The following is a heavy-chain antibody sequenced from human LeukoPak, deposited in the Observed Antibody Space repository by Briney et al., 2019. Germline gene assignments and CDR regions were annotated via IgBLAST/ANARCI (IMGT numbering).Heavy chain of an antibody. CDR3: AKEGTSSGWYLFADY. CDR1: GFTFSSFG. J-gene: IGHJ4*02. Sequence: GGSLRLSCAASGFTFSSFGMHWVREAPGKGLKCVTVISYAGSNKYYADSVKGRFTIPRDNSKNTLYLQMNSLRAEDTAVYYCAKEGTSSGWYLFADYWGQGTLVTVSS. D-gene: IGHD6-19*01. CDR2: ISYAGSNK. V-gene: IGHV3-30*18.